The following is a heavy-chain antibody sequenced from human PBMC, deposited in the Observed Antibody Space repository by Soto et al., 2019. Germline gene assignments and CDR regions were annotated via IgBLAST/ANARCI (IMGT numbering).Heavy chain of an antibody. Sequence: LSLTCAVSGGSISSGGYSWSWIRQPPGKGLEWIGYIYHSGSTYYNPSLKSRVTISVDRSKNQFSLKLSSVTAADTAVYYCARGADSSGYLESYFDYGGRGNLGT. CDR2: IYHSGST. D-gene: IGHD3-22*01. J-gene: IGHJ4*02. CDR1: GGSISSGGYS. CDR3: ARGADSSGYLESYFDY. V-gene: IGHV4-30-2*01.